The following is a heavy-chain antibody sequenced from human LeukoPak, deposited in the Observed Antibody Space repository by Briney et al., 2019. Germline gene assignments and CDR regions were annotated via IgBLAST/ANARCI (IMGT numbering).Heavy chain of an antibody. CDR1: GFAVSSKY. J-gene: IGHJ4*02. CDR2: IYSGGST. D-gene: IGHD1-7*01. Sequence: PGGSLRLSCAVSGFAVSSKYMSWVRQAPGKGLEWVSVIYSGGSTYYADSVKGRFTISRDNSKNTLYLQMNSLRAEDTAVYYCARARSQLELMYDYWGQGTLVTVSS. CDR3: ARARSQLELMYDY. V-gene: IGHV3-66*02.